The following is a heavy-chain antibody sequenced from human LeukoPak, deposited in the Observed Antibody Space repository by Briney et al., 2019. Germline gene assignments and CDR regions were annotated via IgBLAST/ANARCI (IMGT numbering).Heavy chain of an antibody. J-gene: IGHJ5*02. CDR2: INSDGSST. D-gene: IGHD6-13*01. CDR3: AREQQLVPDTFDP. CDR1: GFIFSSYW. Sequence: GGSLRLSCAASGFIFSSYWMHWVRQAPGKGLVWVSRINSDGSSTSYADSVKGRFTISRDNAKNTLYLQMNSLRAEDTAVYYCAREQQLVPDTFDPWGQGTLVTVSS. V-gene: IGHV3-74*01.